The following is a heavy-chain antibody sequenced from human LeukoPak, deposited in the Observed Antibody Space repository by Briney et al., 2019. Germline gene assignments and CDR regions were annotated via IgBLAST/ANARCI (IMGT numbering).Heavy chain of an antibody. D-gene: IGHD3-3*01. Sequence: SETLSLTCTVSGGSISSYYWSWIRQPPGKGLEWIRYIYYSGSTNYNPSLKSRVTISVDTSKNQFSLKLSSVTAADTAVYYCARGPGTIFGVERGFDPWGQGTLVTVSS. CDR1: GGSISSYY. CDR2: IYYSGST. CDR3: ARGPGTIFGVERGFDP. J-gene: IGHJ5*02. V-gene: IGHV4-59*01.